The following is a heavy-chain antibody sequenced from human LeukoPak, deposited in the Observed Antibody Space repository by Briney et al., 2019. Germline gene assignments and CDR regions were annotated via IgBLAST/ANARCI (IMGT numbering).Heavy chain of an antibody. Sequence: GGSLRLSRAASGFTLSRYSMNGVRQAPGKGGEGVSYICISSSTIYYVDSVKGRFTISRDNSKNTLYLQMNSLRAEDTAVYYCAKDGKVATIYYYYYMDVWGKGTTVTISS. CDR3: AKDGKVATIYYYYYMDV. D-gene: IGHD5-12*01. CDR2: ICISSSTI. J-gene: IGHJ6*03. V-gene: IGHV3-48*01. CDR1: GFTLSRYS.